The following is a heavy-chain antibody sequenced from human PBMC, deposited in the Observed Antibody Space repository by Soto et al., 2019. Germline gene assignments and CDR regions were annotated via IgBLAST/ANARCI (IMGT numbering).Heavy chain of an antibody. CDR3: AIGANYYYGMDV. Sequence: GGSQRLSCAASGFTFSSYARNWVRQAPGKGLEWVSGISGSGGSTYYADSVKGRFTMTRDTSTSTVYMELSSLRSEDTAVYYCAIGANYYYGMDVWGQGTTVTVSS. CDR1: GFTFSSYA. J-gene: IGHJ6*02. V-gene: IGHV3-23*01. CDR2: ISGSGGST.